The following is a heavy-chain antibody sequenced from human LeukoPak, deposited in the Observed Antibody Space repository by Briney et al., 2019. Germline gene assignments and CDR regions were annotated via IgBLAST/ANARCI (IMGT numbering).Heavy chain of an antibody. CDR2: INSDGSRT. Sequence: GALRLSCAASGFTFSSYWMHWVRPAPGKGLVWVSRINSDGSRTNQADSVKGRFTISRDNAKNTLYLQMSSLRAEDTAVYYCARGHIVVLTAPDYWGQGTLVTVSS. J-gene: IGHJ4*02. CDR1: GFTFSSYW. D-gene: IGHD2-21*02. V-gene: IGHV3-74*01. CDR3: ARGHIVVLTAPDY.